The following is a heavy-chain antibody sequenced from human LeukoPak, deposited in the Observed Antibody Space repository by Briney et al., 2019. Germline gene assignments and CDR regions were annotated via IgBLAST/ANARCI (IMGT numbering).Heavy chain of an antibody. CDR1: GGSISSGDYY. V-gene: IGHV4-30-4*01. CDR3: ARVRPGWGAFDI. Sequence: PSETLSLTCTVSGGSISSGDYYWSWMRQPPGKGLEWIGYFYCSGSSYYNPSLKSRVTISVATSKNQCSLKLSSVTTADTAVQYCARVRPGWGAFDIWGQGAMVTVSS. CDR2: FYCSGSS. D-gene: IGHD7-27*01. J-gene: IGHJ3*02.